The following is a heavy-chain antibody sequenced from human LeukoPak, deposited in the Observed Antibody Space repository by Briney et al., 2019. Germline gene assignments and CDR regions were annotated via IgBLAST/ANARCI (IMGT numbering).Heavy chain of an antibody. J-gene: IGHJ3*02. D-gene: IGHD6-13*01. CDR1: GYTFTGYY. CDR3: ARECSSSCSDDAFDI. CDR2: INPNSGGT. V-gene: IGHV1-2*02. Sequence: ALVKVSCKASGYTFTGYYMHWVRQAPGQGLEWMGWINPNSGGTNYAQKFQGRVTMTRGTSISTAYMELSRLRSDDTAVYYCARECSSSCSDDAFDIWGQGTMVTVSS.